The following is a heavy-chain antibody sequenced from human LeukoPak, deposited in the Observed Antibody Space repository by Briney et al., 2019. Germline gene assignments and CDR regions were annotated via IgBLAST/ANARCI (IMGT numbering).Heavy chain of an antibody. CDR2: ISYDGSNK. D-gene: IGHD5-18*01. V-gene: IGHV3-30-3*01. CDR3: ARPPDTAMVADY. Sequence: PGGSLRLSCAASGFTFSSYAMHWVRQAPGKGLEWVAVISYDGSNKYYADSVKGRFTISRDNSKNTLYLQMNSLRAEDTAVYYCARPPDTAMVADYWGQGTLVTVSS. CDR1: GFTFSSYA. J-gene: IGHJ4*02.